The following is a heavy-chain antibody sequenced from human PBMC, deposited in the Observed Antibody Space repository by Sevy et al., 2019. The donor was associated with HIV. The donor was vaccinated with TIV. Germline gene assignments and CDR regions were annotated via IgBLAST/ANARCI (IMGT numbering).Heavy chain of an antibody. V-gene: IGHV3-7*01. CDR3: ARSGGSYDYGMDV. J-gene: IGHJ6*02. CDR2: IKQDGSEK. D-gene: IGHD1-26*01. CDR1: GFSFSRSP. Sequence: GGSLRLSCAASGFSFSRSPMHWVRQAPGKGLEWVANIKQDGSEKYYVDSVKGRFTISRDNAKNSLYLQMNSLRAEDTAVYYCARSGGSYDYGMDVWGQGTTVTVSS.